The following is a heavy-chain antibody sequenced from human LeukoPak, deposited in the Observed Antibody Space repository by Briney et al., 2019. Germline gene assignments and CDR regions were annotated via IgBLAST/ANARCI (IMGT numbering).Heavy chain of an antibody. J-gene: IGHJ4*02. CDR2: ISGSSSTI. D-gene: IGHD3-22*01. CDR1: GFTFSSYS. CDR3: AKSSYYDSSGYYREYYFDF. Sequence: GGSLRLSCAASGFTFSSYSMNWVRQAPGKGLEWGSYISGSSSTIYYADSVKGRFTISRDNSKNTLYLQMNSLRDEDTAVYYCAKSSYYDSSGYYREYYFDFWGQGTLVTVSS. V-gene: IGHV3-48*02.